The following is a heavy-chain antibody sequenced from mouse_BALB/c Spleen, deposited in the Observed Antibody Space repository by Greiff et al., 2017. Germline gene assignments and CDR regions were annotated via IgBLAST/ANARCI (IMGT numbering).Heavy chain of an antibody. J-gene: IGHJ4*01. CDR1: GFTFSSYG. V-gene: IGHV5-6*01. Sequence: EVQRVESGGDLVKPGGSLKLSCAASGFTFSSYGMSWVRQTPDKRLEWVATISSGGSYTYYPDSVKGRFTISRDNAKNTLYLQMSSLKSEDTAMYYCARHGDPYAMDYWGQGTSVTVSS. CDR3: ARHGDPYAMDY. CDR2: ISSGGSYT.